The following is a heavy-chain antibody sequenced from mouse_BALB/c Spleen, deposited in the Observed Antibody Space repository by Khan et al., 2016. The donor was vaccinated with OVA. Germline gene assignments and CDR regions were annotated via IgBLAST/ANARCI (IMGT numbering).Heavy chain of an antibody. J-gene: IGHJ4*01. Sequence: QVQLKESGPGLVAPSQSLSITCTVSGFSLTGYGVNWVRQPPGKGLEWLGMIWGDGSPDYNSALKSRLSISKDNSKSQVFLKMNSLQTDDTARYYCARDREDYAMDYWGQGTSVTVSS. CDR1: GFSLTGYG. D-gene: IGHD3-3*01. CDR3: ARDREDYAMDY. V-gene: IGHV2-6-7*01. CDR2: IWGDGSP.